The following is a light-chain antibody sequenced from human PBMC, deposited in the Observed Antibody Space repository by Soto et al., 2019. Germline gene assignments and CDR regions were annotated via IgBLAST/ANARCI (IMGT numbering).Light chain of an antibody. V-gene: IGLV2-14*01. J-gene: IGLJ1*01. Sequence: QSALTQPASVSGSPGQSITISCTGTSRDVGAYNYVSWYQQHPGKAPKLIIYDVSHRPSGVSHRFSGSKSGNTASLTISGLQAEDEADYYCGSYTTSSNYVFGTGTKVTVL. CDR1: SRDVGAYNY. CDR2: DVS. CDR3: GSYTTSSNYV.